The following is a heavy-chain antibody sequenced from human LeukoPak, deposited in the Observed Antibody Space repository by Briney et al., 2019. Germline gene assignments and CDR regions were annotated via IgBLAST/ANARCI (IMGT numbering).Heavy chain of an antibody. Sequence: GGYLRLSCEVSGLTFSTYWMTWVRRAPGKGLEWVASINQNGREKYYVDSVKGRFTISRDNAKDSLYLQMNSLRDEDTAVYYCARSLGDDWGQGTLVTVSS. D-gene: IGHD3-16*01. CDR2: INQNGREK. V-gene: IGHV3-7*01. CDR3: ARSLGDD. CDR1: GLTFSTYW. J-gene: IGHJ4*02.